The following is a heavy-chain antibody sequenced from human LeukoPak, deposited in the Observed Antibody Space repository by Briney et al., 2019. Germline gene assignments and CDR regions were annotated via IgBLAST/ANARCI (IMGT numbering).Heavy chain of an antibody. CDR2: IYFSGTT. D-gene: IGHD2-15*01. Sequence: AETLSLTCTVSGGSISSSSYYWGWIRQPPGKGLEWIGSIYFSGTTYYNPSLQSRVTISVDTAKNQFSLKVTSVTAADTAAYYCARDAHCTGVSCYSPYNWFDPWGQGTLVTVSS. J-gene: IGHJ5*02. V-gene: IGHV4-39*07. CDR3: ARDAHCTGVSCYSPYNWFDP. CDR1: GGSISSSSYY.